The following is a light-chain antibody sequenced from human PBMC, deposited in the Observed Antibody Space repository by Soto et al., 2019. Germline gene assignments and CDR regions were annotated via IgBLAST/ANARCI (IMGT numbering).Light chain of an antibody. V-gene: IGKV3-20*01. CDR3: QHYGRSPPSWT. CDR1: QSVSTNY. J-gene: IGKJ1*01. CDR2: DAS. Sequence: EIVLTQSPGTLSLSPGERATLSCRATQSVSTNYLAWYQQKPGQPPRLLISDASSRATGIPDRFSGSGAGTDFTLTISGLEPEDVVVYYCQHYGRSPPSWTFGQGTKVEIK.